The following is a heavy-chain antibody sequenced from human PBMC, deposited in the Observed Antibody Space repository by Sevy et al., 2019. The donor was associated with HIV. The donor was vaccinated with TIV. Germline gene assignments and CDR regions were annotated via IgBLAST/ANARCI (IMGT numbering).Heavy chain of an antibody. Sequence: GGSLRLACAASGFTFSSYSMNWVRRAPGKGLEWVSYISSSSSTIDYADSVKGRFTISRDNAKNSLYLQMNSLRAEDTAVYYCARDCSSTSCPTNYYYYYGMDVWGQGTTVTVSS. J-gene: IGHJ6*02. V-gene: IGHV3-48*01. CDR3: ARDCSSTSCPTNYYYYYGMDV. CDR2: ISSSSSTI. D-gene: IGHD2-2*01. CDR1: GFTFSSYS.